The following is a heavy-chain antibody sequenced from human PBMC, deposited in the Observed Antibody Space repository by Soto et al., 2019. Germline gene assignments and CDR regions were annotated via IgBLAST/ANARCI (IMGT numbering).Heavy chain of an antibody. CDR1: GYRFTSYL. D-gene: IGHD1-1*01. V-gene: IGHV5-51*01. J-gene: IGHJ4*02. CDR3: ARLRIQSGNFRSFDY. CDR2: IYVDDSDT. Sequence: PGESLKIYCEDSGYRFTSYLISWVRQMPVKGLEWMGTIYVDDSDTTYSPSFQGQVTISADKSSSSDYLQWSRMKASGSDMYYCARLRIQSGNFRSFDYSGQRTLFAVCS.